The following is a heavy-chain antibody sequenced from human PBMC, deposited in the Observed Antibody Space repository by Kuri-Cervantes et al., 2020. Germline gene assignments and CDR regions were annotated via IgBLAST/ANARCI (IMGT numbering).Heavy chain of an antibody. V-gene: IGHV3-21*01. Sequence: GESLKISCAASGFTLSSYSMNWVRQAPGKGLEWVSSISSSSSYIYYADSVKGRFTISRDNAKNSLYLQMNSLRAEETAGYYCARKGRGGGYYYYGMDVWGQGTTVTVSS. CDR1: GFTLSSYS. CDR3: ARKGRGGGYYYYGMDV. D-gene: IGHD3-16*01. J-gene: IGHJ6*02. CDR2: ISSSSSYI.